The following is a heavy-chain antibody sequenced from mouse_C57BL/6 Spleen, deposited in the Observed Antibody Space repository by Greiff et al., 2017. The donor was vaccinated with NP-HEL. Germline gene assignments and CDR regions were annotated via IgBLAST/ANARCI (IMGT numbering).Heavy chain of an antibody. CDR3: AREGDYYGSGVYFDY. Sequence: EVKLVESEGGLVQPGSSMKLSCTASGFTFSDYYMAWVRQVPEKGLEWVANINYDGSSTYYLDSLKSRFIISRDNAKNILYLQMSSLKSEDTATYYCAREGDYYGSGVYFDYWGQGTTLTVSS. CDR1: GFTFSDYY. J-gene: IGHJ2*01. CDR2: INYDGSST. V-gene: IGHV5-16*01. D-gene: IGHD1-1*01.